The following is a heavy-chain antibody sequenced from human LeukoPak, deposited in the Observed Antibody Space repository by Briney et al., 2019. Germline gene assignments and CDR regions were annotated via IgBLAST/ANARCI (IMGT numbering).Heavy chain of an antibody. J-gene: IGHJ4*02. CDR2: ISSSGSTT. D-gene: IGHD3-22*01. CDR1: GFTFSSYE. CDR3: ARSYYDRSGLV. Sequence: GGSLRLSCAASGFTFSSYEMNWVRQAPGKGLEWVSYISSSGSTTYYADSVKGRFTISRDNAKNSLYLQMNSLRAEDTAVYYCARSYYDRSGLVWGQGTLVTVSS. V-gene: IGHV3-48*03.